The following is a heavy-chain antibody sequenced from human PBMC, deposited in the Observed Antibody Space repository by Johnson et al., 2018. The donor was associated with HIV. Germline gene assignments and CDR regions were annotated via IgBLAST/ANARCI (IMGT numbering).Heavy chain of an antibody. CDR3: ARDWGFDDSSWPMEMGGAVDI. J-gene: IGHJ3*02. Sequence: QVQLVESGGGLVQPGGSLRLSCAASGFTFSDYYMSWIRQAPGEGLEWVAVISYDGSQKYYAGSVKGRFPISRDNAKNTLYLQINSLRAEDTAVYYCARDWGFDDSSWPMEMGGAVDIWGQGTMVTVSS. D-gene: IGHD6-13*01. CDR2: ISYDGSQK. V-gene: IGHV3-30*03. CDR1: GFTFSDYY.